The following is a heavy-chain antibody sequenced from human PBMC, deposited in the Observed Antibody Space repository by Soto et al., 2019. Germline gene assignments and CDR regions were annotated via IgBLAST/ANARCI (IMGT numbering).Heavy chain of an antibody. CDR1: GGSISSGGYY. Sequence: LSLTCTVSGGSISSGGYYWSWIRQHPGKGLEWIGYIYYSGSTYYNPSLKSRVTISVDTSKNQFSLKLSSVTAADTAVYYCARGLDSSSSSAFGMDVWGQGTTVTVSS. CDR3: ARGLDSSSSSAFGMDV. D-gene: IGHD6-6*01. J-gene: IGHJ6*02. V-gene: IGHV4-31*03. CDR2: IYYSGST.